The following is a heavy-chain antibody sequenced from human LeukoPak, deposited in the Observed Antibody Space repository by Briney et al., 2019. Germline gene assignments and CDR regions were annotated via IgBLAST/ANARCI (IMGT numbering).Heavy chain of an antibody. Sequence: SETLSPTCAVYGGSFSGYYWSWTRQPPGKGLEWIGEINHSEATDYNPSFKSRVTISVDTSKNQFSLKLSSVTAADTAVYYCAREAQYCSGGRCYGGYFQHWGQGTLVTVSS. J-gene: IGHJ1*01. D-gene: IGHD2-15*01. CDR3: AREAQYCSGGRCYGGYFQH. CDR1: GGSFSGYY. CDR2: INHSEAT. V-gene: IGHV4-34*01.